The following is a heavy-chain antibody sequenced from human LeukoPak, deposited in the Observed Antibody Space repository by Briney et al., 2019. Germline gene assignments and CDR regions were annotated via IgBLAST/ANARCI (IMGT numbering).Heavy chain of an antibody. D-gene: IGHD2-2*01. CDR1: GGTFSSYA. J-gene: IGHJ6*03. Sequence: AASVKVSCKASGGTFSSYAISWVRQAPGQGLEWMGGIIPIFGTANYAQKFQGRVTITADESTSTAYMELSSLRSEDTAVYYCARVVVVPAAPIQYYYYYMDVWGKGTTVTISS. CDR2: IIPIFGTA. CDR3: ARVVVVPAAPIQYYYYYMDV. V-gene: IGHV1-69*13.